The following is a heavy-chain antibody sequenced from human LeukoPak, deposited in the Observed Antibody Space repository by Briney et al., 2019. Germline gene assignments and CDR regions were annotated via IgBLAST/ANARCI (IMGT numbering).Heavy chain of an antibody. CDR2: IKQDGSEK. V-gene: IGHV3-7*01. CDR3: ARVITVYNVYEEVAEYFQY. D-gene: IGHD5/OR15-5a*01. J-gene: IGHJ1*01. Sequence: PGGSLRPSCAASGFTFSSYWMSWVRLAPGKGLEWVANIKQDGSEKYYVDSVRGRFSISRDNSKNSLYLQMNSLRADDTAVYYCARVITVYNVYEEVAEYFQYWGQGTLVTVSS. CDR1: GFTFSSYW.